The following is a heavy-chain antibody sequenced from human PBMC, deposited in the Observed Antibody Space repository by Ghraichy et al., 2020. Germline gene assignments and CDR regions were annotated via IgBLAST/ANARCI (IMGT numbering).Heavy chain of an antibody. CDR3: AKDTAGSREYYFDY. D-gene: IGHD3-10*01. Sequence: GGSLRLSCAASGFTFDDYTMHWVRQAPGKGLEWVSLISWDGGSTYYADSVKGRFTISRDNSKNSLYLQMNSLRTEDTALYYCAKDTAGSREYYFDYWGQGTLVTVSS. J-gene: IGHJ4*02. CDR1: GFTFDDYT. CDR2: ISWDGGST. V-gene: IGHV3-43*01.